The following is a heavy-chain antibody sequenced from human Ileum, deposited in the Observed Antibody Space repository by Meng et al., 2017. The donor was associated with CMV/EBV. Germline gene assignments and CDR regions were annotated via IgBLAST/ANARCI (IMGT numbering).Heavy chain of an antibody. CDR3: ARDSAYDFWSGYYGYFDY. CDR1: GFTFSRYW. Sequence: GGSLRLSCAASGFTFSRYWMNWVRQAPGKGLEWVSYISSSGSTIYYADSVKGRFTISRDNAKNSLYLQMNSLRAEDTAVYYCARDSAYDFWSGYYGYFDYWGQGTLVTVSS. J-gene: IGHJ4*02. D-gene: IGHD3-3*01. CDR2: ISSSGSTI. V-gene: IGHV3-48*03.